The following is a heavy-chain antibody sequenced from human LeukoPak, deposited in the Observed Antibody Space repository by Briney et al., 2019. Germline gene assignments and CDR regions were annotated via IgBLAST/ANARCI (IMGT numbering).Heavy chain of an antibody. CDR2: IYHSGST. Sequence: SETLSLTCTVSGYSISSGYYWGWIRQPPGKGLEWIGSIYHSGSTYYNPSLKSRVTISVDTSKNQFSLKLSSVTAADTAVYYCARDGTRIVGANPGVDYWGQGTLVTVSS. D-gene: IGHD1-26*01. CDR1: GYSISSGYY. V-gene: IGHV4-38-2*02. J-gene: IGHJ4*02. CDR3: ARDGTRIVGANPGVDY.